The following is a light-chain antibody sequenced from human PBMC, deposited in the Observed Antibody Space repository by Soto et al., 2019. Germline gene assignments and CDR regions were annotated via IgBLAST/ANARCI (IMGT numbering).Light chain of an antibody. CDR1: QSVRSYY. CDR2: GAS. Sequence: EIVLTQSPGTLSLSPGERATLSCRASQSVRSYYLAWYQQKPGQAPRLLIHGASSRAAANPDRFSGSGSGTDFTLTISRLEPEDFAVYYCQQYGSSPLTFGGGTKVETK. V-gene: IGKV3-20*01. CDR3: QQYGSSPLT. J-gene: IGKJ4*01.